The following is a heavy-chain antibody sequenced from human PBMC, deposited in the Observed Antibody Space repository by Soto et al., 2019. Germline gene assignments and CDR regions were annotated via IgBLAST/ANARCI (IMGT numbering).Heavy chain of an antibody. Sequence: PSENLCLTWTLSGGSISTGGYYWSWIRQHTGKGLERIGYIYYSGSTYYNPSLKSRVTISVDTSKNQFSLKLSSVTAADTAVYYGARVDHDYGDPNDAFDIWGQGKMVTV. CDR1: GGSISTGGYY. CDR3: ARVDHDYGDPNDAFDI. D-gene: IGHD4-17*01. CDR2: IYYSGST. J-gene: IGHJ3*02. V-gene: IGHV4-31*02.